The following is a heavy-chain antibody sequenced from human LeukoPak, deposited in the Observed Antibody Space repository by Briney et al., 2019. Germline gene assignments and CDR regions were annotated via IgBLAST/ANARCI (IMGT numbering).Heavy chain of an antibody. CDR2: MNPNSGNT. J-gene: IGHJ4*02. CDR1: GYTFTSYD. Sequence: GPVKVSCKASGYTFTSYDINWVRQATGQGLEWMGWMNPNSGNTGYAQKFQGRVTMTRNTSISTAYMELSSLRSEDTAVYYCARGLWPSGSPSNYWGQGTLVIVSS. D-gene: IGHD3-10*01. V-gene: IGHV1-8*01. CDR3: ARGLWPSGSPSNY.